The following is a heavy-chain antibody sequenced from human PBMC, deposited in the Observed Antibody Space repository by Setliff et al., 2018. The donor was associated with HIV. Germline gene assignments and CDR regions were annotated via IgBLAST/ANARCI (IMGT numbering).Heavy chain of an antibody. CDR3: ARSYYYDSSGYSSRYWVDP. Sequence: TLSLTCTVSGGSISSGSYYWNWIRQPAGKGLEWIGRIYTSGSTNYNPSLKSRVTISVDTSRNQFSLKLSSVTAADTAVYYCARSYYYDSSGYSSRYWVDPWGQGTLVTVSS. J-gene: IGHJ5*02. D-gene: IGHD3-22*01. CDR1: GGSISSGSYY. CDR2: IYTSGST. V-gene: IGHV4-61*02.